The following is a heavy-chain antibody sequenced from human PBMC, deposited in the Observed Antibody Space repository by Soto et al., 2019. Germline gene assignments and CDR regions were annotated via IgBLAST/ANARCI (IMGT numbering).Heavy chain of an antibody. CDR1: GFTFSSYA. V-gene: IGHV3-23*01. D-gene: IGHD3-9*01. CDR3: ASAVMRLGRRLEFAY. J-gene: IGHJ4*02. Sequence: GGSLRLSCAASGFTFSSYAMSWVRQAPGKGLEWVSAISGSGGSTYYADSVKGRFTISRHNSKNTLYLQMNSLRAEDTAVYYCASAVMRLGRRLEFAYWGKGSMVVVS. CDR2: ISGSGGST.